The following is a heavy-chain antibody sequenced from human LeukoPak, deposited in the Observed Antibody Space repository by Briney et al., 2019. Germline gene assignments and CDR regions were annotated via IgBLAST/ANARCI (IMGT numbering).Heavy chain of an antibody. D-gene: IGHD6-19*01. CDR3: ARCGSGWYGYYYYMDV. CDR1: GGSISSYY. CDR2: IYYSGST. J-gene: IGHJ6*03. V-gene: IGHV4-59*01. Sequence: SETLSLTCTVSGGSISSYYWSWIRQPPGKGLEWIGYIYYSGSTNYNPSLKSRVTISVDTSKNQFSLKLSSVTAADTAVYYCARCGSGWYGYYYYMDVWGKGTTVTVSS.